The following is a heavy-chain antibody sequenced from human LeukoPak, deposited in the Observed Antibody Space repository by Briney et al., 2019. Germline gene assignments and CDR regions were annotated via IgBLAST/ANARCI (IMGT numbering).Heavy chain of an antibody. V-gene: IGHV3-48*04. CDR3: ARDWEAVSAFDI. D-gene: IGHD1-26*01. CDR2: ISSSGSTI. J-gene: IGHJ3*02. CDR1: GFTLRSYW. Sequence: PGGSLRPSCAASGFTLRSYWMTWVRQAPGKGLEWVSYISSSGSTIYYADSVKGRFTISRDNAKNSLYLQMNSLRAEDTAVYYCARDWEAVSAFDIWGQGTMVTVSS.